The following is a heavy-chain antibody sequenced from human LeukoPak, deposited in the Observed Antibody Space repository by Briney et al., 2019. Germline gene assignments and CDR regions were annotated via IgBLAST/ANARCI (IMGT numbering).Heavy chain of an antibody. CDR2: ISGSGGST. V-gene: IGHV3-23*01. CDR1: GFTFSSYS. Sequence: GGSLRLSCAASGFTFSSYSMNWVRQAPGKGLEWVSAISGSGGSTYYADSVKGRFTISRDNSKNTLYLQMNSLRAEDTAVYYCAKESISDYYDSSGTGIDYWGQGTLVTVSS. CDR3: AKESISDYYDSSGTGIDY. D-gene: IGHD3-22*01. J-gene: IGHJ4*02.